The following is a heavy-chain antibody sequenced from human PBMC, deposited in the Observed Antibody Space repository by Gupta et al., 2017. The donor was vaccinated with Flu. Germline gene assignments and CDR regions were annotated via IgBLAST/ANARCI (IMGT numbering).Heavy chain of an antibody. CDR1: GDSITSNNYL. D-gene: IGHD2-8*01. CDR3: ARRNMYGKTFDR. Sequence: GDSITSNNYLWGWIRQPPGKGLEWIGHADYSGNTFYSPSLKSRATMSVDTSKKQFSLKLNSVTAADTAVYYCARRNMYGKTFDRWGPGTLVTVSS. J-gene: IGHJ5*02. V-gene: IGHV4-39*01. CDR2: ADYSGNT.